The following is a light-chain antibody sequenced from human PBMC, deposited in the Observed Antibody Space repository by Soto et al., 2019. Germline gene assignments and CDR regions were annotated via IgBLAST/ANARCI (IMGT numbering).Light chain of an antibody. CDR2: SNN. J-gene: IGLJ1*01. V-gene: IGLV1-44*01. CDR1: SSNIGSNT. CDR3: AAWDDSLNGRYV. Sequence: QSVLTQPPSASGTPGQRVTISCSGSSSNIGSNTVNWYQQLPGTAPKLLIDSNNQRPSGVPDRFSGSKSGTSASLAISGLQSEDEADYYCAAWDDSLNGRYVFGTGTKLTVL.